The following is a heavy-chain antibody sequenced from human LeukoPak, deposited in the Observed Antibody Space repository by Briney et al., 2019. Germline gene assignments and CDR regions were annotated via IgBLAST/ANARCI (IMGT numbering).Heavy chain of an antibody. CDR3: ASTTSSPYYYYYMDV. V-gene: IGHV3-9*01. CDR1: GFTFDDYA. D-gene: IGHD1-1*01. Sequence: PGGSLRLSCAASGFTFDDYAMHWVRQAPGKGLEWVSGISWNSGSIGYADSVKGRFTISRDNAKNSLYLQMNSLRAEDTAVYYCASTTSSPYYYYYMDVWGKGTTVTVSS. J-gene: IGHJ6*03. CDR2: ISWNSGSI.